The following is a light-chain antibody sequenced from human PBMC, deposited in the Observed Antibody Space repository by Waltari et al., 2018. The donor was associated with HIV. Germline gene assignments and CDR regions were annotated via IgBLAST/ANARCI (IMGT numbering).Light chain of an antibody. CDR2: RNT. J-gene: IGLJ2*01. V-gene: IGLV1-47*01. Sequence: QSVLTQPPSASGTPGQRVTISCSGSRYNIGSNYVYWYQDLPGTAPKLLIYRNTQRPSGVPDRFSGSKSGTSASLAISGLRSEDEAAYYCATWDDSLSGSVLFGGGTKLTVL. CDR3: ATWDDSLSGSVL. CDR1: RYNIGSNY.